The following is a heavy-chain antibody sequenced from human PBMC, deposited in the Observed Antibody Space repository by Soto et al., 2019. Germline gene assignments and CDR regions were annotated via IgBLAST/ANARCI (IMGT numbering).Heavy chain of an antibody. CDR1: GGTFSSYA. D-gene: IGHD1-26*01. CDR2: IIPIFGTA. J-gene: IGHJ2*01. CDR3: ARDGGATPGAWYFDL. Sequence: QVQLVQSGAEVKKPGSSVKVSCKAAGGTFSSYAISWVRQAPGQGLEWMGGIIPIFGTANYAQKFQGRVTITADESTSTAYMELSSLRSEDTAVYYCARDGGATPGAWYFDLWGRGTLVTVSS. V-gene: IGHV1-69*01.